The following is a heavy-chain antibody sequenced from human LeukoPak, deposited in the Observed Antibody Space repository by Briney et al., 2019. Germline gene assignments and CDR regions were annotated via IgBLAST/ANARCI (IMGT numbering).Heavy chain of an antibody. V-gene: IGHV4-59*01. Sequence: SETLSLTCTVSGGSISSYYWSWIRQPPGKGLEWIGYIYYSGSTNYNPSLKSRVTISVDTSKNQFSLKLSSVTAADTAVNYCARVQAGPSKTCGMDVWGQGTTVTVSS. J-gene: IGHJ6*02. CDR1: GGSISSYY. D-gene: IGHD4-11*01. CDR3: ARVQAGPSKTCGMDV. CDR2: IYYSGST.